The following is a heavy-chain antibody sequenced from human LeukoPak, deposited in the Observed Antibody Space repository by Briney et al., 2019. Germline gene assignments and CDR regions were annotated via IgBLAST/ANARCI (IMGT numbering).Heavy chain of an antibody. CDR3: ARRTVTTANYYYYYMDV. Sequence: PSETLSLTCTVSGGSISSGGYYWSWIRQPPGKGLEWIGYIYHSGSTYYNPSLKSRVTISVDRSKNQFSLKLSSVTAADTAVYYCARRTVTTANYYYYYMDVWGKGTTVTVSS. V-gene: IGHV4-30-2*01. D-gene: IGHD4-11*01. CDR1: GGSISSGGYY. CDR2: IYHSGST. J-gene: IGHJ6*03.